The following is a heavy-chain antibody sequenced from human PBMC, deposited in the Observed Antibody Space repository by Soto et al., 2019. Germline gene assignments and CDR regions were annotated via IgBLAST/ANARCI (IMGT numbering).Heavy chain of an antibody. V-gene: IGHV1-3*01. CDR1: GYTFTSYA. CDR3: ARGTYYYDSSGYYLLGRAFDY. J-gene: IGHJ4*02. D-gene: IGHD3-22*01. CDR2: MNAGNGNT. Sequence: QVQLVQSGAEVKKTGASVKVSCKASGYTFTSYAMHWVRQAPVQRLEWMGWMNAGNGNTKYSQKFQCRVTITRDTSASTAYMELISLRSEDTDVYYCARGTYYYDSSGYYLLGRAFDYWGQGTLVTVSS.